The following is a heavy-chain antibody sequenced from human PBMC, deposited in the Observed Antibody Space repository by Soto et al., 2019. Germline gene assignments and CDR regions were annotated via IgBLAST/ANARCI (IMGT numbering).Heavy chain of an antibody. D-gene: IGHD6-6*01. CDR1: GDSLTSSSYY. CDR3: ARSTIAPRLFMYPFDS. V-gene: IGHV4-39*01. J-gene: IGHJ4*02. CDR2: IYYDGNT. Sequence: QRQLQESGPGLVKPSETLSLTCTVSGDSLTSSSYYWGWIRQPPGKGLECIGNIYYDGNTYYNPSLKSRVTISLFTSKNQFSLRLNSVTAADTAVYYCARSTIAPRLFMYPFDSWGQGTLVTVSS.